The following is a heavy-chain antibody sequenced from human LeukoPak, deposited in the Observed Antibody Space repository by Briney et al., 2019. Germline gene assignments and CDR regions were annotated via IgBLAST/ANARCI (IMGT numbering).Heavy chain of an antibody. CDR3: AKDGLAAAGWFDY. V-gene: IGHV3-30*02. D-gene: IGHD6-13*01. Sequence: PGGSLRLSCAASGFTFSSYGMHWVRQAPGKGLEWVAVIWFDGSSKYYADSVKGRFTISRDNSKNTLYLQMNSLRAEDTAVYYCAKDGLAAAGWFDYWGQGALVTVSS. J-gene: IGHJ4*02. CDR2: IWFDGSSK. CDR1: GFTFSSYG.